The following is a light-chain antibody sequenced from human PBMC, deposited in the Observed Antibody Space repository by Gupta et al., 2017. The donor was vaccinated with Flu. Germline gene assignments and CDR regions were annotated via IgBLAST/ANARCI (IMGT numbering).Light chain of an antibody. CDR1: QSVGND. Sequence: PTPLSLSPGERATLSCRTSQSVGNDFDWYQQKPGQPPRLLIYAISNRATGTPARFSGSGSGTDFTLTISSLEPEDVAVYYCHQRTDWPRTFGQGAKVEIK. CDR2: AIS. J-gene: IGKJ2*01. V-gene: IGKV3-11*01. CDR3: HQRTDWPRT.